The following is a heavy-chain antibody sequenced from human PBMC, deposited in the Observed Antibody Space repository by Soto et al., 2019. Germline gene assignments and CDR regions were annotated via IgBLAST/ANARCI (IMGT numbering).Heavy chain of an antibody. Sequence: QVQLVQSGAEVEKPGDSVKVSCKASGYTFTSYGISWVRQAPGQGLEWMGWISAYSGNTNYAQRLQGRVTMSTDTSTSTAYKELRSLRSDDTAVYYCARDELNYDSGGYYRRWGQGTLVTVSS. D-gene: IGHD3-22*01. CDR2: ISAYSGNT. CDR3: ARDELNYDSGGYYRR. V-gene: IGHV1-18*01. CDR1: GYTFTSYG. J-gene: IGHJ4*02.